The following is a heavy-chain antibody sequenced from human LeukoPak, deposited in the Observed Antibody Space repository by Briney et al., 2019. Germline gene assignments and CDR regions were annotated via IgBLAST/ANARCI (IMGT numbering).Heavy chain of an antibody. J-gene: IGHJ4*02. V-gene: IGHV3-7*01. D-gene: IGHD5-24*01. Sequence: GRSLRLFCAASGLTFSSYRLRSVRQAPRKGPERVANRKQEGSEKYYVASVKGRFTISRDNVKISLYLQMNSLRAEDTAVYYCAKDTLMATITVAYFDYWGQGTLVTVSS. CDR2: RKQEGSEK. CDR1: GLTFSSYR. CDR3: AKDTLMATITVAYFDY.